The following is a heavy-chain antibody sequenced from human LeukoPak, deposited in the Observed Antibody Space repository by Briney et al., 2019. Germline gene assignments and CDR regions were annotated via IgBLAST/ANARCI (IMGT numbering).Heavy chain of an antibody. CDR1: GFTFRDYW. J-gene: IGHJ4*02. V-gene: IGHV3-7*01. Sequence: PGGSLRLSCVASGFTFRDYWMTWVRQAPRKGLECVANIKYDGSDKYYVDSVKGRFTISRDNAKNSVYLQMNSLRVEDTAVYYCARRNLFDYWGQGTVVTVSS. CDR3: ARRNLFDY. D-gene: IGHD1-14*01. CDR2: IKYDGSDK.